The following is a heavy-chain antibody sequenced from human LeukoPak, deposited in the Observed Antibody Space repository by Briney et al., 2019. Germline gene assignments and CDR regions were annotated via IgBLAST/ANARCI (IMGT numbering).Heavy chain of an antibody. D-gene: IGHD3-22*01. CDR1: GGSIRSGDYY. CDR2: TYYSGST. V-gene: IGHV4-30-4*01. CDR3: ARPYYYDSRIDP. J-gene: IGHJ5*02. Sequence: PSETLFLTCTVSGGSIRSGDYYWSWIRQPPGKGLEWIGYTYYSGSTYYNPSLKNRVSISVDTSKNQFSLNLSSVTAADTAVYYCARPYYYDSRIDPWGQGTLVTVSS.